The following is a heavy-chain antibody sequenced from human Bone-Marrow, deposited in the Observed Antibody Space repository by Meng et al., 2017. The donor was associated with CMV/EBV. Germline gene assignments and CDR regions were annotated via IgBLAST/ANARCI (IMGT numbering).Heavy chain of an antibody. V-gene: IGHV4-34*01. D-gene: IGHD3-9*01. Sequence: SQTLSLTCAVYGGSFSGYYWSWIRQPPGKGLEWIGEINHSGSTYYNPSLKGRVTISVDTSNNQFSLKLSSVTAADTAVYYCARGDWYYFDYWGQGTLVTVSS. CDR2: INHSGST. CDR1: GGSFSGYY. J-gene: IGHJ4*02. CDR3: ARGDWYYFDY.